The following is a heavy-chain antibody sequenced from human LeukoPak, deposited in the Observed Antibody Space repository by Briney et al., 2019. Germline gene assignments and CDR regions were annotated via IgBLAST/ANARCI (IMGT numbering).Heavy chain of an antibody. Sequence: SETLSPTCTVSGGSISSYYWSWIRQPAGKGLEWIGRIYTSGSTNYNPSLQSRVTISVDTSKNQFSLKLSSVTAADTAIYYCARHAPSPYSGSYAYWGQGTLVTVSS. CDR2: IYTSGST. V-gene: IGHV4-4*07. J-gene: IGHJ4*02. CDR3: ARHAPSPYSGSYAY. D-gene: IGHD1-26*01. CDR1: GGSISSYY.